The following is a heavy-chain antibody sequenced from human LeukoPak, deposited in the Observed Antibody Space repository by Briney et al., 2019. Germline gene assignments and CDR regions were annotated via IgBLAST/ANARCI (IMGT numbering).Heavy chain of an antibody. J-gene: IGHJ4*02. CDR1: GFTVSSNY. V-gene: IGHV3-66*02. CDR3: ARVGYRLQDFGY. CDR2: IYSDDST. Sequence: GGSLRLSCAASGFTVSSNYMSWVRQAPGEGLEWVSVIYSDDSTYYADSVKGRFTISRDNSKNRVYLQMNSLRADDTAVYYCARVGYRLQDFGYWGQGALVTVSS. D-gene: IGHD5-24*01.